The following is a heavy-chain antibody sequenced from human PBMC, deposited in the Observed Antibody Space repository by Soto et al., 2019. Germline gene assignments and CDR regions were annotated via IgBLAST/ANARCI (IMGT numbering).Heavy chain of an antibody. V-gene: IGHV1-8*01. D-gene: IGHD6-6*01. J-gene: IGHJ5*02. CDR2: TNPNSGNT. Sequence: QVQLVQSGAEVKKPGASVKVSCKASGYTFTSYGINWVRQATGQGREWMGWTNPNSGNTGYAQKFQGRVTMTRNTSISTAYMELSSLRSEDTDVYYCAREAARGLNHWGQGTLVTVSS. CDR3: AREAARGLNH. CDR1: GYTFTSYG.